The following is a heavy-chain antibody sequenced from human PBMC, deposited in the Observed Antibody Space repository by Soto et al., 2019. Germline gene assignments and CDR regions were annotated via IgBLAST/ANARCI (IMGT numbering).Heavy chain of an antibody. CDR2: IYSGGTT. CDR1: GFTVSNNY. J-gene: IGHJ4*02. D-gene: IGHD6-13*01. Sequence: EVQMVESGGGLIQPGGSLRLSCAASGFTVSNNYMRWVRKAPGKGLEWVSLIYSGGTTHYADSVKGRFTISRDNSKNTLYLQMNSLRFEDTAVYYCAREPTGIEASGSGGWGQGTLVTVSS. CDR3: AREPTGIEASGSGG. V-gene: IGHV3-53*01.